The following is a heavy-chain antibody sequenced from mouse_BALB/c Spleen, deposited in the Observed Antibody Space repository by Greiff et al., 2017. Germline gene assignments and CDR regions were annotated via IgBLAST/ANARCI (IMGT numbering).Heavy chain of an antibody. CDR2: INPSTGYT. V-gene: IGHV1-7*01. CDR1: GYTFTSYW. Sequence: VQLVESGAELAKPGASVKMSCKASGYTFTSYWMHWVKQRPGQGLEWIGYINPSTGYTEYNQKFKDKATLTADKSSSTAYMQLSSLTSEDSAVYYCAGVLRYPYYFDYWGQGTTLTVSS. CDR3: AGVLRYPYYFDY. J-gene: IGHJ2*01. D-gene: IGHD1-1*01.